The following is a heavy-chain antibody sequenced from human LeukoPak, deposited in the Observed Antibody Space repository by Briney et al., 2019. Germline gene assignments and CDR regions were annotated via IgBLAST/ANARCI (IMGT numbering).Heavy chain of an antibody. J-gene: IGHJ5*02. CDR3: GRGASGLVVAGNGNWFDP. Sequence: PSETLSLTCSVSGGSISSDYWSWIRQPAGKGLEWIGRIYTSGSTNYNPSLESRVTMSVDTSKNQFSLELTSVTAADTAMYYCGRGASGLVVAGNGNWFDPWGQGTLVTVSS. V-gene: IGHV4-4*07. D-gene: IGHD6-19*01. CDR1: GGSISSDY. CDR2: IYTSGST.